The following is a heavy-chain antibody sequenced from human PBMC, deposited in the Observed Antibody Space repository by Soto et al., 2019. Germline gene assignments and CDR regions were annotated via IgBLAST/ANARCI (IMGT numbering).Heavy chain of an antibody. Sequence: EVQLLESGGRLVQPGGSLRLSCAASGYTFSSNAMSWVRQAPGKGLEWVSSIGTSGHNYYQDSVQGRFTISRDISKNSLYLQMTSLSVEDTAVYYCARRSSGRTYSFGFWGQGTLVTVSS. CDR1: GYTFSSNA. CDR2: SIGTSGHN. J-gene: IGHJ4*02. D-gene: IGHD6-25*01. V-gene: IGHV3-23*01. CDR3: ARRSSGRTYSFGF.